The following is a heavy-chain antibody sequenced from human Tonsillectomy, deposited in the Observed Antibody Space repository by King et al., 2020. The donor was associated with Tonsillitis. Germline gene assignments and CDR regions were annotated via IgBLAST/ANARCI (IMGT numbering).Heavy chain of an antibody. CDR1: GFTFSSYA. V-gene: IGHV3-23*04. Sequence: VQLVESGGVLVQTGRSLRLSCAASGFTFSSYAMSWVRQAPGKGLEWVSAISGSGGTPYYADSVKGRFTISRDNSKNTLYLQMNSLRAEDTAVYYCAKDLVVVTAIPGNYFDYWGQGTLVTVSS. CDR3: AKDLVVVTAIPGNYFDY. CDR2: ISGSGGTP. J-gene: IGHJ4*02. D-gene: IGHD2-21*02.